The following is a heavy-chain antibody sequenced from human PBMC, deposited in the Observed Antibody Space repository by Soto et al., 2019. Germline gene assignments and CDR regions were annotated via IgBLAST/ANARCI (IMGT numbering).Heavy chain of an antibody. CDR2: INHSGST. Sequence: PSETLSLTCAVYGGSFSGYYWSWIRQPPGKGLEWIGEINHSGSTNYNPSLKSRVTISVDTSKNQFSLKLSSVTAADTAVYYCARVKYYGSGSYYNLNWFDPWGQGTLVTVSS. J-gene: IGHJ5*02. V-gene: IGHV4-34*01. D-gene: IGHD3-10*01. CDR3: ARVKYYGSGSYYNLNWFDP. CDR1: GGSFSGYY.